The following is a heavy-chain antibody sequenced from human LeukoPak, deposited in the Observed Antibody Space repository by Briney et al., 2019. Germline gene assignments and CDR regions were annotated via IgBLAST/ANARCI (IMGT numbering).Heavy chain of an antibody. Sequence: ASVSVSCTPAGYRFAPYVFCWVRQAPGDGLEWRGWISANTGKTSYAQKFQDRATMTTDTSTTTAYMELRSLRLDDTAVYFGAEVAGDRMDYWGQGTLVTVSS. V-gene: IGHV1-18*01. CDR3: AEVAGDRMDY. CDR2: ISANTGKT. CDR1: GYRFAPYV. D-gene: IGHD6-13*01. J-gene: IGHJ4*02.